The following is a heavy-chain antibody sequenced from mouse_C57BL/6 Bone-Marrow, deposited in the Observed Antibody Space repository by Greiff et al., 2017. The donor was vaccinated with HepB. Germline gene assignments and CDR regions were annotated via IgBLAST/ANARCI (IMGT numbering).Heavy chain of an antibody. V-gene: IGHV10-1*01. D-gene: IGHD2-9*01. CDR1: GFSFNTYA. CDR3: VSLLLWFFAY. J-gene: IGHJ3*01. Sequence: EVKLVESGGGLVQPKGSLKLSCAASGFSFNTYAMNWVRQAPGKGLEWVARIRSKSNNYATYYADSVKDRFTISRDDSESMLYLQMNNLKTEDTAMYYCVSLLLWFFAYWGQVTLVTVSA. CDR2: IRSKSNNYAT.